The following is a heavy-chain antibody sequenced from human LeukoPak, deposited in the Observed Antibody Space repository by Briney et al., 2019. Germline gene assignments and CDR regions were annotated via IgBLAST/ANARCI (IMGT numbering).Heavy chain of an antibody. Sequence: GRSMRLACPVTGSTIRLFCIHWVSQVPRKGMGSVSRINNGVSKTTYADSVKCRFSISRDTATNTPYMQGDSLRQEHTGVYNCARRTQAGHYGGQGTMVTVST. CDR2: INNGVSKT. V-gene: IGHV3-74*01. CDR1: GSTIRLFC. CDR3: ARRTQAGHY. D-gene: IGHD1-14*01. J-gene: IGHJ4*02.